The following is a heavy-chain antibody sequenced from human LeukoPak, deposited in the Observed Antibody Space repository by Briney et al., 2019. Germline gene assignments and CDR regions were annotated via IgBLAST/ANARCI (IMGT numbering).Heavy chain of an antibody. CDR1: GFTFSSYS. V-gene: IGHV4-59*01. D-gene: IGHD6-13*01. J-gene: IGHJ6*02. Sequence: PGGSLRLSCAASGFTFSSYSMNWVRQAPGKGLEWSGYIYYSGSTNYNPSHKSRVTISVDTSKNQFSLKLSSVTAADTAVYYCARVRQQLDYYYYYGMDVWGQGTTVTVSS. CDR2: IYYSGST. CDR3: ARVRQQLDYYYYYGMDV.